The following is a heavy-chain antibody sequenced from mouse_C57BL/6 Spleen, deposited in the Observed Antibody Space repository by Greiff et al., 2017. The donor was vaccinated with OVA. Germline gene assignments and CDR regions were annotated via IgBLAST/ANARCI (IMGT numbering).Heavy chain of an antibody. V-gene: IGHV14-3*01. CDR1: GFNIKNTY. CDR2: IDPANGNT. J-gene: IGHJ3*01. Sequence: VQLQQSVAELVRPGASVKLSCTASGFNIKNTYMHWVKQRPEQGLEWIGRIDPANGNTTYDPKFQGKATITADTSSSTAYLQLSSLTSEDTAIYYCARGYYYGSSYEFAYWGQGTLVTVSA. D-gene: IGHD1-1*01. CDR3: ARGYYYGSSYEFAY.